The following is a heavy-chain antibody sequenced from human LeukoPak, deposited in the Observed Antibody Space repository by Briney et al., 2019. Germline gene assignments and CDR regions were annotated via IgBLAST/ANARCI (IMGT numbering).Heavy chain of an antibody. Sequence: PSQTLSLTCTVSGGSINSGSYYWSWIRQPPGKGLEWIGYIYYSGSTNYNPSLKSRVTISVDTSKNQFSLKLSSVTAADTAVYYCARAVVVPGFDPWGQGTLVTVSS. J-gene: IGHJ5*02. D-gene: IGHD2-2*01. V-gene: IGHV4-61*01. CDR1: GGSINSGSYY. CDR2: IYYSGST. CDR3: ARAVVVPGFDP.